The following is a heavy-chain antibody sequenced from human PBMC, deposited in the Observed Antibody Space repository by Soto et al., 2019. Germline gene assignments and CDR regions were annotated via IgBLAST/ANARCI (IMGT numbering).Heavy chain of an antibody. CDR3: ARDRNYYDSSGYFGDYYYYYGMDV. J-gene: IGHJ6*02. CDR1: GGSISSYY. D-gene: IGHD3-22*01. Sequence: SETLSLTCTVSGGSISSYYWSWIRQPPGKGLEWIGYIYYSGSTNYNPSLKSRVTISVDTSKNQFSLKLSSVTAADTAVYYCARDRNYYDSSGYFGDYYYYYGMDVWGQGTTVTVSS. V-gene: IGHV4-59*01. CDR2: IYYSGST.